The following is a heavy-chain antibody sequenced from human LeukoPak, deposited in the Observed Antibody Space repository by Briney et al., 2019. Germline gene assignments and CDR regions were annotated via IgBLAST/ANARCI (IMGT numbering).Heavy chain of an antibody. V-gene: IGHV4-39*07. CDR2: IYYSGST. D-gene: IGHD3-10*01. CDR1: GGSISSSSYY. Sequence: SETLSLTCTVSGGSISSSSYYWGWIRQPPGKGLEWIGSIYYSGSTYYNPSLKSRVTISVDTSKNQFSLKLSSVTAADTAVYYCARGVSLWNYYGSGSGWAYFDYWGQGTLVTVSS. CDR3: ARGVSLWNYYGSGSGWAYFDY. J-gene: IGHJ4*02.